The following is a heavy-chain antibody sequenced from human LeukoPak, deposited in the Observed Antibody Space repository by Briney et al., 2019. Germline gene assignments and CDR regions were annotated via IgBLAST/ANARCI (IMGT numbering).Heavy chain of an antibody. CDR3: AKAGGSGHFDY. Sequence: GGSLRLSCAASGFTFSSYGMHWVRQAPGKGLEWVAVISYDGSNKYYADSVKGRFTISRDNSKNTLYLQMNSLRAEYTAVYYCAKAGGSGHFDYWGQGTLVTVSS. CDR2: ISYDGSNK. D-gene: IGHD6-25*01. V-gene: IGHV3-30*18. J-gene: IGHJ4*02. CDR1: GFTFSSYG.